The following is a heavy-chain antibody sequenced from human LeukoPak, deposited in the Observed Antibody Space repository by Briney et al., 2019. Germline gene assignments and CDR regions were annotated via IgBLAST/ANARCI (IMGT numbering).Heavy chain of an antibody. V-gene: IGHV3-7*01. CDR3: ARNWREDTAMVN. J-gene: IGHJ4*02. D-gene: IGHD5-18*01. CDR1: GFTFSSYS. Sequence: GGSLRLSCAASGFTFSSYSMNWVRQAPGKGLEWVANIKQDGSEKYYVDSLKGRFTISRDNAKNSLYLQMNSLRAEDTAVYYCARNWREDTAMVNWGQGTLVTVSS. CDR2: IKQDGSEK.